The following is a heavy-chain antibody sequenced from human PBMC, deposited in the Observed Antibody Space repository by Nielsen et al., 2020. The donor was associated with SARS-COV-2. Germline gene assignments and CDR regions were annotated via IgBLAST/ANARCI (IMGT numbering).Heavy chain of an antibody. Sequence: GESLKISCAASGFTFSSYWMSWVRQAPGKGLEWVANIKQDGSEKYYVDSVKGRFTISRDNAKNSLYLQMNSLRAEDTAVYYCASVWGSDYFDYWGQGTLVTVSS. CDR2: IKQDGSEK. D-gene: IGHD3-16*01. CDR3: ASVWGSDYFDY. V-gene: IGHV3-7*01. CDR1: GFTFSSYW. J-gene: IGHJ4*02.